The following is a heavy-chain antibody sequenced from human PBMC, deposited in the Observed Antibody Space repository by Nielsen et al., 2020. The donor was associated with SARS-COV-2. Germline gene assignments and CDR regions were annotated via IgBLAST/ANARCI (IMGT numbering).Heavy chain of an antibody. V-gene: IGHV4-59*13. CDR1: GGLISCDY. D-gene: IGHD3-10*01. Sequence: SETLSLTCTVSGGLISCDYWSWIRQPPGKGLQWIGHIYYSGSTTYNPPLNSRVTILVDTSKNQFSLKLSSVTAADTAVYYCAALSSGDFDYWGRGTLVTVSS. J-gene: IGHJ4*02. CDR3: AALSSGDFDY. CDR2: IYYSGST.